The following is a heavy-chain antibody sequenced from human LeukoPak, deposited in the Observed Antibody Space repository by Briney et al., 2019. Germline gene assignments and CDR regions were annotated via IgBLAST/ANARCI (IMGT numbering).Heavy chain of an antibody. CDR1: DDSISDYY. V-gene: IGHV4-59*01. Sequence: SETLSFTCTVSDDSISDYYRGWIRQPPGKGLEWIGYFHNSGTSTYNPSLKSRVTISADTSKNQFSLKLNSLTTADTAVYYCTRGAGWLIDYWGQGILVTVSS. CDR3: TRGAGWLIDY. D-gene: IGHD3-16*01. CDR2: FHNSGTS. J-gene: IGHJ4*02.